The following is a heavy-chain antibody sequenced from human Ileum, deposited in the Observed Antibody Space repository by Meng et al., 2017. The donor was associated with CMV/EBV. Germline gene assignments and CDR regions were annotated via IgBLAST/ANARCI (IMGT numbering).Heavy chain of an antibody. J-gene: IGHJ4*02. V-gene: IGHV2-5*02. CDR1: LTSIPVG. D-gene: IGHD1-1*01. CDR3: VHRRDYSGNWNGGSVDF. Sequence: LTSIPVGVAWIRQPAGKALEWLAFIYWDDDKHYSPSLKSRLTITKDAPNNQVVLTMTNMGPADTATYHCVHRRDYSGNWNGGSVDFWGQGALVTVSS. CDR2: IYWDDDK.